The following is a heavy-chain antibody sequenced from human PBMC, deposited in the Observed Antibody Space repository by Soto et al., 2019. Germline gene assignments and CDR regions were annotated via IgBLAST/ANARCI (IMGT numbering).Heavy chain of an antibody. CDR3: ARHLRIGIAVAWFDP. Sequence: SDTLSLTCTVSGGSISSDSYYWAWIRQSPEKGLEWIASISYSGSTNYNHSLKSRVTISVNTSKNQFTQKLSSVTAAYTAVYYCARHLRIGIAVAWFDPWGQGTRVTVS. J-gene: IGHJ5*02. V-gene: IGHV4-39*01. D-gene: IGHD6-19*01. CDR2: ISYSGST. CDR1: GGSISSDSYY.